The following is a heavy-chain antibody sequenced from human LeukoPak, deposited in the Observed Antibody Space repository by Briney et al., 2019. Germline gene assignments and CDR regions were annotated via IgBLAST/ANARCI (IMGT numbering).Heavy chain of an antibody. CDR3: ARRSNYGSPYFDY. J-gene: IGHJ4*02. CDR2: VSYSGST. V-gene: IGHV4-59*01. D-gene: IGHD3-10*01. Sequence: AETLSLSCAASGFSISSYSWSWIRQPAGKGLEWIGYVSYSGSTKYSPSLNSRVTISIDKSNNKSSLQQTSVTAADTAEYYYARRSNYGSPYFDYWGQGALVTVSS. CDR1: GFSISSYS.